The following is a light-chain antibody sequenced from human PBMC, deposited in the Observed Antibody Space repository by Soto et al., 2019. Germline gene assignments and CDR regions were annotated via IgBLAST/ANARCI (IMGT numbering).Light chain of an antibody. J-gene: IGLJ2*01. Sequence: QLVLTQSSSASASLGSSVKLTCTRSSGHSSYIIAWHQQQPGKAPPYLMKLEGSGSYNKGSGVPDRFSSSSSGADRYLTISNLQFEDEADYYCETWDSNTRVFGGGTKLTVL. V-gene: IGLV4-60*02. CDR1: SGHSSYI. CDR3: ETWDSNTRV. CDR2: LEGSGSY.